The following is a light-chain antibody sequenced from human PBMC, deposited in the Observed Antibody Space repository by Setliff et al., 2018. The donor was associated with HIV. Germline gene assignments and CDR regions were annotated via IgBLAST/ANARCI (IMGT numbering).Light chain of an antibody. Sequence: QSVLTQPASVSGSPGQSITISCTDVATNIHVSWYQQHPGKAPKLIIYDVNNRPSGVSTRFSGSKSGTAASLAINGLQAEDEADYYCQSYDYRLDGSRVFGTGTKVTVL. V-gene: IGLV2-14*03. CDR1: VATNIH. CDR3: QSYDYRLDGSRV. J-gene: IGLJ1*01. CDR2: DVN.